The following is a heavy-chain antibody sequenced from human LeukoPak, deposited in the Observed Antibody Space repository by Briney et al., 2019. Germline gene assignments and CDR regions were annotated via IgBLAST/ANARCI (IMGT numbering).Heavy chain of an antibody. Sequence: GGSLRLSCAASGFTFSTYVMTWVRQAPGKGLEWVSAILGSGGGTYYTDSVKGRFTISRDNSKNTLYLQMNSLRAEDTAVYYCATTPGAYYYYHMDIWGQGTTVTVSS. CDR3: ATTPGAYYYYHMDI. CDR1: GFTFSTYV. CDR2: ILGSGGGT. V-gene: IGHV3-23*01. J-gene: IGHJ6*02. D-gene: IGHD3-10*01.